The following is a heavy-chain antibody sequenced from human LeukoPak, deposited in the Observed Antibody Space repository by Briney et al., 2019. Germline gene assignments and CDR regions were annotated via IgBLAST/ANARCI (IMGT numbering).Heavy chain of an antibody. J-gene: IGHJ4*02. V-gene: IGHV3-30*18. D-gene: IGHD2-2*01. CDR1: GFTFSSYG. CDR3: AKFIVVGELDY. Sequence: GGSLRLSCAASGFTFSSYGMHWVRQAPGKGLEWVAVISYDGSNKYYADSVKGRFTISRDNSKNTLYLQMNSQRAEDTAVYYCAKFIVVGELDYWGQGTLVTVSS. CDR2: ISYDGSNK.